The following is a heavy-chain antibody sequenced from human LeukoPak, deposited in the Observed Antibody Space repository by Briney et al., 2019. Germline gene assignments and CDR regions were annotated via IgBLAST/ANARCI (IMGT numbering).Heavy chain of an antibody. CDR3: ARPVPYDFWYWLDP. J-gene: IGHJ5*02. CDR2: IYYSGST. CDR1: GGSISSSSYY. Sequence: SETLSLTCTVSGGSISSSSYYWGWIRQPPGKGLEWIGSIYYSGSTYYNPSLKSRVTISVDTSKNQFSLKLSSVTAADTAVYYCARPVPYDFWYWLDPWGQGTLVTVSS. V-gene: IGHV4-39*01. D-gene: IGHD3-3*01.